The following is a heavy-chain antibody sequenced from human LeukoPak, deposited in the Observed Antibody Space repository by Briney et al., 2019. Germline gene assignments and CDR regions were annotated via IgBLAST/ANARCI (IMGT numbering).Heavy chain of an antibody. CDR3: ARDVGATVPLTDWFDP. J-gene: IGHJ5*02. CDR2: INPNTGGT. D-gene: IGHD1-26*01. CDR1: GYIFTGYF. Sequence: GASVKVSCKSSGYIFTGYFMHWVRQAPGQGLEWMGWINPNTGGTNYAQQFQGRVTMTRDTSISTAYMELSRLRSDDTAVYHCARDVGATVPLTDWFDPWGQGTLVTVSS. V-gene: IGHV1-2*02.